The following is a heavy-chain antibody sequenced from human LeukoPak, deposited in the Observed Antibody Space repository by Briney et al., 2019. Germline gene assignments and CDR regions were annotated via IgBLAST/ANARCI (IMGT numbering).Heavy chain of an antibody. CDR3: AKDPMVRGLTYDN. V-gene: IGHV3-23*01. CDR2: ISGSGGST. CDR1: GFTFSSYA. Sequence: GGSLRLSCAASGFTFSSYAMSWVRQAPGKGLEWVSAISGSGGSTYYADSVKGRFTISGDNSKNTLYLQMNSLRAEDTAVYYCAKDPMVRGLTYDNWGQGTLVTVSS. D-gene: IGHD3-10*01. J-gene: IGHJ4*02.